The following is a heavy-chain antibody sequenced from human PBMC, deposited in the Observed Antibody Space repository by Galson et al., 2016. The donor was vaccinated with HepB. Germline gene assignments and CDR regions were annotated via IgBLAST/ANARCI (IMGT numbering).Heavy chain of an antibody. Sequence: PALVKPTQTLTLTCSFSGFSLRSGGVGVAWIRQRPGGALEWLTHIYWDDDRRYRSSLKNRLTITKDTPKNQVVLRMNHMDPVDTATYFCAHFSTHVTGWYDYYFGFWGQGTLVTGSS. D-gene: IGHD1-1*01. J-gene: IGHJ4*02. CDR2: IYWDDDR. CDR3: AHFSTHVTGWYDYYFGF. CDR1: GFSLRSGGVG. V-gene: IGHV2-5*02.